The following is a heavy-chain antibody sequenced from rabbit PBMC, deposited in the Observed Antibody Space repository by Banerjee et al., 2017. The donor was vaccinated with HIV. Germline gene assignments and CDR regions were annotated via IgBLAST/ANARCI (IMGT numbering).Heavy chain of an antibody. V-gene: IGHV1S45*01. CDR3: ARDDYGVMWLDL. Sequence: QEQLVESGGGLVTLGGSLKLSCKASGIDFSSYGIAWVRQAPGKGLEWIACIFTSSAGTSYASWAKGRFTISKTSSTTVTLQMTSLTAADTATYFCARDDYGVMWLDLWGQGTLVTVS. D-gene: IGHD2-1*01. CDR2: IFTSSAGT. J-gene: IGHJ5*01. CDR1: GIDFSSYG.